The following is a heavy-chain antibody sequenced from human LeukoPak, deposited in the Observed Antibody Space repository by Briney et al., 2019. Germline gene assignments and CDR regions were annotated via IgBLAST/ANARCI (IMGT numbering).Heavy chain of an antibody. D-gene: IGHD1-26*01. Sequence: SETLSLTCAVSGGSISSGGYSWSWIRQPPGKGLEWIGYIYHSGSTNYNPSLKSRVTISVDTSKNQFSLKLSSVTAADTAVYYCARGREGLDWGQGTLVTVSS. CDR2: IYHSGST. CDR1: GGSISSGGYS. J-gene: IGHJ4*02. V-gene: IGHV4-30-2*01. CDR3: ARGREGLD.